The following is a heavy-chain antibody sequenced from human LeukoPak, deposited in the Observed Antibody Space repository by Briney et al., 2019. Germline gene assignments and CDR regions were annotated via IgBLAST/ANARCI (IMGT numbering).Heavy chain of an antibody. CDR3: ARAGGRSWFDP. V-gene: IGHV1-2*02. Sequence: ASVKVSCKASGYSFTDKYMHWVRQAPGQGLEWMGWINPNSGGTNYAQKFQGRVTMTTDTSMSTAYMELSRLTSDDTAVYYCARAGGRSWFDPWGQGTLVTVSS. CDR1: GYSFTDKY. CDR2: INPNSGGT. J-gene: IGHJ5*02.